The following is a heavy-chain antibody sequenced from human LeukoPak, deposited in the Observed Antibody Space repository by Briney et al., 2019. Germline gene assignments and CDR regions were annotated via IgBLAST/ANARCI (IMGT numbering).Heavy chain of an antibody. CDR3: AKDRASVAELEY. CDR1: GFTFSSYA. J-gene: IGHJ4*02. D-gene: IGHD3-16*01. Sequence: PGGSLRLSCAASGFTFSSYAMHWVRQAPGKGLEWVAVISYDGSNKYYADSVKGRFTISRDNSKNTLYLQMNSLRAEDTAVYYCAKDRASVAELEYWGQGTLVTVSS. V-gene: IGHV3-30*04. CDR2: ISYDGSNK.